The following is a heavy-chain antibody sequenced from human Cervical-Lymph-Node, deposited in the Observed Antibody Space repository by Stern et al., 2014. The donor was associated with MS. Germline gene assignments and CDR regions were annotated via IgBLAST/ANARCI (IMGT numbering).Heavy chain of an antibody. Sequence: QVQLQESGPGLVKPSQSLSLTCTVSGDSIVTSSHYSSWIRQLPGKGLEWIGYIYHTGSTNYNPSLKSRVTLSIDTSKNHFSLNLSSVTGADTAVYYCARDSGYPDYWGQGTLVTVSS. J-gene: IGHJ4*02. V-gene: IGHV4-31*03. D-gene: IGHD3-22*01. CDR2: IYHTGST. CDR1: GDSIVTSSHY. CDR3: ARDSGYPDY.